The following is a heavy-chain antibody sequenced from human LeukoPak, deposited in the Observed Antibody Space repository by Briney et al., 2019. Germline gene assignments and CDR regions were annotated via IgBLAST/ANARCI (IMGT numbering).Heavy chain of an antibody. CDR2: INHSGST. Sequence: SETLSLTCAVYGGSFSGYYWSWIRHPPGKGLEWIGEINHSGSTNYNPSLKSRVTISVDTSKNQFSLKLSSVTAADTAVYYCARLWSSDYCGQGTLVTVSS. CDR1: GGSFSGYY. D-gene: IGHD3-3*01. V-gene: IGHV4-34*01. J-gene: IGHJ4*02. CDR3: ARLWSSDY.